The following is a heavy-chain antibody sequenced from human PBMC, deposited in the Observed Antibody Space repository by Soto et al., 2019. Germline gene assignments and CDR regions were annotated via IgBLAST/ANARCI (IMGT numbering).Heavy chain of an antibody. CDR2: INHSGST. V-gene: IGHV4-34*01. CDR3: AAGRWSGLVY. Sequence: PSETLSLTCAVYGGSFSGYYWSWIRQPPGKGLEWIGEINHSGSTNYNPSLKSRVTISVDTSKNQFSLKLSPVTAADTAVYYCAAGRWSGLVYWGQGTLVTVSS. J-gene: IGHJ4*02. D-gene: IGHD3-3*01. CDR1: GGSFSGYY.